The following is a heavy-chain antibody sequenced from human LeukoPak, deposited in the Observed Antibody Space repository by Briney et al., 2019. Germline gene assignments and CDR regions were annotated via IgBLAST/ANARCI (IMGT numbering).Heavy chain of an antibody. CDR2: KKQDGSEK. Sequence: GGSLRLSCAASGFIFNNYWISWVRQAPGEGLEWVANKKQDGSEKYYVDSVKGRFTISRDNSKNTLYLQMNSLRAEDTAVYYCARHYYDSSGYDFGWDYWGQATLVTVSS. V-gene: IGHV3-7*03. CDR1: GFIFNNYW. J-gene: IGHJ4*02. CDR3: ARHYYDSSGYDFGWDY. D-gene: IGHD3-22*01.